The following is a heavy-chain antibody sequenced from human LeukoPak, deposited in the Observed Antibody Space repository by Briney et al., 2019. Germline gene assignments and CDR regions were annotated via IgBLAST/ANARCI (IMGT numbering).Heavy chain of an antibody. V-gene: IGHV6-1*01. CDR2: TYYRSKWYS. CDR1: GDSVSSNSAA. Sequence: SQTLSLTCAISGDSVSSNSAAWNWIRQSPSRGLEWLGRTYYRSKWYSDFAVSVRGRIIVNPDTSKNQFSLQLNSVTPEVTAVYYCARYTSSGWYFDYWGQGTLVTVSS. D-gene: IGHD6-19*01. CDR3: ARYTSSGWYFDY. J-gene: IGHJ4*02.